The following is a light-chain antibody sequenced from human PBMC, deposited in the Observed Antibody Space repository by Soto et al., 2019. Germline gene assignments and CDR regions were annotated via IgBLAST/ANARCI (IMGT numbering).Light chain of an antibody. CDR1: QSVGKY. J-gene: IGKJ5*01. V-gene: IGKV3-20*01. CDR3: EQYGSSPPSIT. Sequence: EIVMTQSPATLSLSPGERATLSCRASQSVGKYLVWYQQKPGQAPRLLIYGTSNRATGIPDRFTGSGSGTDLTLTISSLEPEDFAVYYCEQYGSSPPSITFGQGTRLEIK. CDR2: GTS.